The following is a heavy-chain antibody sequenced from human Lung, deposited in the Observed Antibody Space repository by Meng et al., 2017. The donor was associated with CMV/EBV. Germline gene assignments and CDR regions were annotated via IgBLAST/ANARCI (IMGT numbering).Heavy chain of an antibody. J-gene: IGHJ5*02. CDR2: IKKDGSEK. D-gene: IGHD1-26*01. V-gene: IGHV3-7*01. CDR3: VTGNYSGT. CDR1: GFTFSDFW. Sequence: SCAAFGFTFSDFWMNWVRLAPGKGLEWVANIKKDGSEKYYVDSVKGRFTISRDNAKNSLYLQMNSLRADDTGVYYCVTGNYSGTWGQGTPVTVSS.